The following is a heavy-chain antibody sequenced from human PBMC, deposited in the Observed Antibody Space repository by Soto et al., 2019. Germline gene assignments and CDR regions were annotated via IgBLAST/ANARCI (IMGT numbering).Heavy chain of an antibody. CDR2: INHSGST. D-gene: IGHD3-16*02. V-gene: IGHV4-34*01. CDR1: GGSFSGYY. J-gene: IGHJ6*02. CDR3: ASGSHGTFGGVIAPLGDYYGMDV. Sequence: SETLSLTCAVYGGSFSGYYWSWIRQPLGKGLEWIGEINHSGSTNYNPSLKSRVTISVDTSKNQFSLKLSSVTAADTAVYYCASGSHGTFGGVIAPLGDYYGMDVWGQGTTVTVSS.